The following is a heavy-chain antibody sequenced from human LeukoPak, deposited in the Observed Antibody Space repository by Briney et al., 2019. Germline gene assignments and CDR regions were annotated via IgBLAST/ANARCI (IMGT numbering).Heavy chain of an antibody. D-gene: IGHD3-22*01. CDR2: ISYDGSNK. CDR1: GSTFSNYA. V-gene: IGHV3-30-3*01. J-gene: IGHJ4*02. Sequence: PGRSLRLSCAASGSTFSNYAMHWVRQAPGKGLEWVAVISYDGSNKYYADSVKGRFTISRDNSKNTLYLQMNSLRAEDTAVYYCARGGYTNYFDSSGYYYEYGDYWGQGTLVTVSS. CDR3: ARGGYTNYFDSSGYYYEYGDY.